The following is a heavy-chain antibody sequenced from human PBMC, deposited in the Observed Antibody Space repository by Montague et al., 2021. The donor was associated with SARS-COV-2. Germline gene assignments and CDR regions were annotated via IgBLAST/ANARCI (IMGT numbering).Heavy chain of an antibody. CDR3: ARHYDHSSRVDS. D-gene: IGHD3-22*01. J-gene: IGHJ4*02. V-gene: IGHV4-59*08. CDR1: GGSISSDY. Sequence: SETLSLTCTVSGGSISSDYWSWTRQPPGKGLEWIGFVYYSGNTYXNPSLRGRVTISVDTSSNHFSLTLSSVTAADTAIYYCARHYDHSSRVDSWGQGTLVTVSS. CDR2: VYYSGNT.